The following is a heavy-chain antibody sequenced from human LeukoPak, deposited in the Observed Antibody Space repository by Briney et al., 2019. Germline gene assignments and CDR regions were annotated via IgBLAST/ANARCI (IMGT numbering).Heavy chain of an antibody. CDR3: AREYAGTTTNWFDP. V-gene: IGHV1-2*02. Sequence: ASVKVSCKASGYTFTDYYIHWMRQAPGQGLECMEWINPNSGDTNYAQKFLGRVTMTRDTSISIAYMDLSRLRSDDTAVYYCAREYAGTTTNWFDPWGQGTLVTVSS. D-gene: IGHD1-26*01. CDR1: GYTFTDYY. CDR2: INPNSGDT. J-gene: IGHJ5*02.